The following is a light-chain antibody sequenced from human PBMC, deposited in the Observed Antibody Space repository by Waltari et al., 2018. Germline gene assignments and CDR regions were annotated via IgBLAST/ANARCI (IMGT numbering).Light chain of an antibody. CDR2: GNT. CDR3: AAWDDNLLYV. CDR1: SPDIAHNY. J-gene: IGLJ1*01. Sequence: QSVLTQPPSASGTPGQRVTISCSGSSPDIAHNYVYWYKQLPGTAPKLLIYGNTQRPSGVPDRFSGSKSGTSASLAISDLRSEDEADYYCAAWDDNLLYVFGTGTKVTVL. V-gene: IGLV1-47*01.